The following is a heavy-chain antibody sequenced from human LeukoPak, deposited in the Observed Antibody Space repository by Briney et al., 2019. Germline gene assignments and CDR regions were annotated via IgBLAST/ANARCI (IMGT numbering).Heavy chain of an antibody. D-gene: IGHD2-2*03. J-gene: IGHJ6*02. CDR3: AKCLDIVVVPAAISYYYYYGMDV. CDR2: ISGSGGST. V-gene: IGHV3-23*01. Sequence: GGSLRLSCAASGFSFGSYAMSWVRQAAGKGLEWVSAISGSGGSTYYADSVKGRFTISRDNSKNTLYLQMNSLRAEDTAVYYCAKCLDIVVVPAAISYYYYYGMDVWGQGTTVTVSS. CDR1: GFSFGSYA.